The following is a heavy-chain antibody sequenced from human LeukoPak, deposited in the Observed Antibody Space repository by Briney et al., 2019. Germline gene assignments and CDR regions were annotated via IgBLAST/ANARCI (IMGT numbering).Heavy chain of an antibody. CDR1: GRSLSSYY. CDR2: IYYSGST. J-gene: IGHJ3*02. D-gene: IGHD3-9*01. Sequence: SETLSLMCTVSGRSLSSYYWSGIRQPPGKGLEWIGYIYYSGSTNYNPSLQSLHAMSVDTSKYQFQLNLSSVTAEDTAVYYCARHVVAYYDILTGYYKLRAFDIWGQGTMVTVSS. CDR3: ARHVVAYYDILTGYYKLRAFDI. V-gene: IGHV4-59*08.